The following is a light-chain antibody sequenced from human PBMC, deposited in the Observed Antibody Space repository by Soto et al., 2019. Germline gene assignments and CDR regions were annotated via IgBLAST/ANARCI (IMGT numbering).Light chain of an antibody. J-gene: IGKJ2*01. V-gene: IGKV1-33*01. CDR2: DAS. Sequence: DIQMTQSPSSLSTSVGDSVAITCQASQDIRNNLNWYQQKQGKAPKPLIYDASNLETGVPSRFSGSGSGTDFTLTISSLQPEDVATYYCQQFDELPRTFGQGTMLEIK. CDR1: QDIRNN. CDR3: QQFDELPRT.